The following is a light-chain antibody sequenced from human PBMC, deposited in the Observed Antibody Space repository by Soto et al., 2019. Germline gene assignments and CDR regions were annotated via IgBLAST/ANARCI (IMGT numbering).Light chain of an antibody. CDR3: QQYNNWPPIT. Sequence: EIVLTQSPGTLSLSPGERATLSCRASQSLTSDYLAWYQQKPGQAPRLLIYAASNRATGVPARFSGSGSGTEFTLTISSLQSEDFAVYYCQQYNNWPPITFGQGTRLEIK. CDR1: QSLTSD. CDR2: AAS. V-gene: IGKV3-15*01. J-gene: IGKJ5*01.